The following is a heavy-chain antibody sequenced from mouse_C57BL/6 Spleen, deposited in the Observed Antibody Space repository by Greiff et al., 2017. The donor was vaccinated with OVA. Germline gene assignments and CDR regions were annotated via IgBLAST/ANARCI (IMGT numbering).Heavy chain of an antibody. CDR1: GYTFTSYW. Sequence: QVQLQQPGAELVKPGASVKMSCKASGYTFTSYWITWVKQRPGQGLEWIGDIYPGSGSTNYNEKFKSKATLTVDTSSSTAYMQLSSLTSEDSAVYYCARWVLRYPYAMDYWGQGTSVTVSS. CDR3: ARWVLRYPYAMDY. D-gene: IGHD1-1*01. V-gene: IGHV1-55*01. CDR2: IYPGSGST. J-gene: IGHJ4*01.